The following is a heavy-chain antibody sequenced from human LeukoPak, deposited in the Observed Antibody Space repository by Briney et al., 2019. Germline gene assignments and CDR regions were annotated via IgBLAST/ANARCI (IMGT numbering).Heavy chain of an antibody. D-gene: IGHD1-7*01. Sequence: SETLSLTCAVYGGSFSGYSWSWIRQPPGKGLEWIGDVNHSRGTNYNPSLKSRVSISVDTSKNQFSLTLSSVTAADTAVYYCATHRYTGTTRGPLIYWGQGTLVTVSS. CDR1: GGSFSGYS. J-gene: IGHJ4*02. V-gene: IGHV4-34*01. CDR2: VNHSRGT. CDR3: ATHRYTGTTRGPLIY.